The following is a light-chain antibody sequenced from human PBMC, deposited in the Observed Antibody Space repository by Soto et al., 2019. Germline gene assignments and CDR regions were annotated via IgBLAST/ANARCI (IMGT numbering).Light chain of an antibody. CDR2: GAS. J-gene: IGKJ4*01. CDR3: QQYNNWPLT. V-gene: IGKV3-15*01. Sequence: EIVMTQSPATLSVSPGERATLSCRASQSVSSNLAWYQQKPGQAPRLLIYGASTRATGIPARFSGSGSGTEFNLTISSLPSEDFAVYYCQQYNNWPLTFGGGTKVEIK. CDR1: QSVSSN.